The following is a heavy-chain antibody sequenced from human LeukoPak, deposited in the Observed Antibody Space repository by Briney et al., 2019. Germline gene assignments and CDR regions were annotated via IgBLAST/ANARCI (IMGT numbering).Heavy chain of an antibody. CDR2: ISYDGGNK. V-gene: IGHV3-30*18. J-gene: IGHJ4*02. CDR3: AKDRWANVVAYYFDY. D-gene: IGHD2-15*01. Sequence: GRSLRLSCAASGFTFSSYGMHWVRQAPGKGLEWVAVISYDGGNKYYADSVKGRFTISRDNSKNTLYLQMNSLRAEDTAVYYCAKDRWANVVAYYFDYWGQGTLVTVSS. CDR1: GFTFSSYG.